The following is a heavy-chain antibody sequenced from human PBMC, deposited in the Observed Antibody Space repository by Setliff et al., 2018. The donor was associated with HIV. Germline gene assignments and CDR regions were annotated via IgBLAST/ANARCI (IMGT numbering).Heavy chain of an antibody. CDR2: IKQDGSEE. V-gene: IGHV3-7*01. CDR1: GFTFSTYW. D-gene: IGHD2-8*01. CDR3: ARPYTVWVYGMDV. J-gene: IGHJ6*02. Sequence: LRLSCAASGFTFSTYWMIWVRQAPGKGLEWVAKIKQDGSEEYYVDSVKGRFTISRDNAKNSVYLQMNSLRVEDTAMYYCARPYTVWVYGMDVWGQGTTVTVS.